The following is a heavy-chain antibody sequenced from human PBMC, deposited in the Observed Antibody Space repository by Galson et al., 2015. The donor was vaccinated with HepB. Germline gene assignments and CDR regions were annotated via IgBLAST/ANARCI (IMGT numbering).Heavy chain of an antibody. CDR1: GFTFSRYD. Sequence: LRLSCAASGFTFSRYDMNWVRQAPGKGLEWVAVISGSAGSTNYADSVKGRFSISRDNSKNTLYLQMNGLRAEDTAVYYCAKEPSGYFDYWGQGALVTVSS. CDR2: ISGSAGST. V-gene: IGHV3-23*01. CDR3: AKEPSGYFDY. J-gene: IGHJ4*02.